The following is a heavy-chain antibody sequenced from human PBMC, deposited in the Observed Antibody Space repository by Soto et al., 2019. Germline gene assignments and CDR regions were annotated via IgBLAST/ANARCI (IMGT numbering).Heavy chain of an antibody. CDR2: IWYDGSNK. V-gene: IGHV3-33*01. CDR1: GFTFSSYG. Sequence: GGSLRLSCAASGFTFSSYGMHWVRQAPGKGLEWVAVIWYDGSNKYYADSVKGRFTISRENSKNTLYLQMNSLRAEDTAVYYCARASYFCSGGSCYQRAYYYYGMDVWGQGTTVTVSS. D-gene: IGHD2-15*01. J-gene: IGHJ6*02. CDR3: ARASYFCSGGSCYQRAYYYYGMDV.